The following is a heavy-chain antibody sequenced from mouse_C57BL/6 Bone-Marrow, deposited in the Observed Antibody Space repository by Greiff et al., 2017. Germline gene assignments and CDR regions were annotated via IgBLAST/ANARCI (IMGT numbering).Heavy chain of an antibody. J-gene: IGHJ1*03. CDR2: IYPGGGYT. D-gene: IGHD1-1*01. CDR3: ARSPPYYYGSSYGWYFDV. V-gene: IGHV1-63*01. Sequence: QVHVKQSGAELVRPGTSVKMSCKASGYTFTNYWIGWAKQRPGHGLEWIGDIYPGGGYTNYKEKFKGKATLPADKSSSTAYIQFSSLTSEDSASYYCARSPPYYYGSSYGWYFDVWGTGTTVTVSS. CDR1: GYTFTNYW.